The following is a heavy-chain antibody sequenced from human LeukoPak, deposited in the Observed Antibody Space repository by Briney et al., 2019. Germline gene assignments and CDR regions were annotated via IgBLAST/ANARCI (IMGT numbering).Heavy chain of an antibody. J-gene: IGHJ4*02. CDR3: ERMNYYDNSGYSNY. V-gene: IGHV4-39*01. CDR1: GGSISSSLYY. D-gene: IGHD3-22*01. Sequence: PSETLSLTCTVSGGSISSSLYYWGWIRQPPGKGLEWIGSIYYSGSTYYNPSLKSRVTISVDTSRNQFSLKLSSVTAADTAVYYCERMNYYDNSGYSNYWGQGTLVTVSS. CDR2: IYYSGST.